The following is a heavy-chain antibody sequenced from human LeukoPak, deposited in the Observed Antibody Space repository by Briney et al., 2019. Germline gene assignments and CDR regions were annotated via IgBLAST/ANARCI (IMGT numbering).Heavy chain of an antibody. V-gene: IGHV5-51*01. CDR2: IYPGGSDT. CDR3: ARSADSSGYYLWFDY. CDR1: GYSFTSYW. J-gene: IGHJ4*02. D-gene: IGHD3-22*01. Sequence: GESLKISCKGSGYSFTSYWIGWVRQMPGKGLEWMGIIYPGGSDTRYSPSFQGQVTISADKSISTAYLQWSSLKASDTAMYYCARSADSSGYYLWFDYWGQGTLVTVSS.